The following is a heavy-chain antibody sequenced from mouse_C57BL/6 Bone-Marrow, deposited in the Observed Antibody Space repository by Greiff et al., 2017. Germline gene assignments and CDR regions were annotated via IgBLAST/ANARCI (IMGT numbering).Heavy chain of an antibody. Sequence: QVQLQQSGADLAKPGDSVKLSCKASGYTFTSYWMHWVKQRPGQGMVWIGYINPSSGYTKYNQKFKDKATLTADKSSSTAYMQLSSLTYADSAVYYCARNGYYRYYFDYWGQGTTRTVSS. CDR3: ARNGYYRYYFDY. J-gene: IGHJ2*01. CDR2: INPSSGYT. D-gene: IGHD2-3*01. V-gene: IGHV1-7*01. CDR1: GYTFTSYW.